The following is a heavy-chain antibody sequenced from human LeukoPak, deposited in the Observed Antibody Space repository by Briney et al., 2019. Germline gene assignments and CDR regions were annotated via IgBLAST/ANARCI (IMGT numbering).Heavy chain of an antibody. J-gene: IGHJ4*02. CDR2: ISSGSSYI. D-gene: IGHD3-16*02. Sequence: GGFLRLSCAASGFTFSSYIMNWVRQAPGKGLEWVSSISSGSSYIYYADSVKGRFTISRDNAKNSLYLQMNSLRAEDTAVYYCARGTRLGELSLVTYWGQGTLVTVSS. V-gene: IGHV3-21*01. CDR3: ARGTRLGELSLVTY. CDR1: GFTFSSYI.